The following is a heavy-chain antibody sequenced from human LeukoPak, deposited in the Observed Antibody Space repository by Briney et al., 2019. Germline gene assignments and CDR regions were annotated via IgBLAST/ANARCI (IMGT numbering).Heavy chain of an antibody. J-gene: IGHJ6*02. CDR1: GSTFSSYS. CDR2: ISSSSSYI. V-gene: IGHV3-21*01. D-gene: IGHD4-17*01. CDR3: ARAIYGDYYYYGMDV. Sequence: GGSLRLSCAASGSTFSSYSMNWARQAPGKGLEWVSSISSSSSYIYYADSVKGRFTISRDNAKNSLYLQMNSLRAEDTAVYYCARAIYGDYYYYGMDVWGQGTTVTVSS.